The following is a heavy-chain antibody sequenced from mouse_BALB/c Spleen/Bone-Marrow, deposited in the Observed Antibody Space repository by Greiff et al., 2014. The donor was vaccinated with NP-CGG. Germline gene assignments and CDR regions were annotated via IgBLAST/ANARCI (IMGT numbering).Heavy chain of an antibody. V-gene: IGHV1-9*01. CDR2: ILPESGSS. CDR1: GYTFSSFW. J-gene: IGHJ2*01. CDR3: ARTPGVLYYFDY. Sequence: QVQLQQSGAELMKPGASMKISCKASGYTFSSFWIEWVKQRPGHGLEWIGEILPESGSSNYNEKFKGKATLTADTSPNTVYMQLSSLTSEDSAVYYCARTPGVLYYFDYWGQGTPLTVSS.